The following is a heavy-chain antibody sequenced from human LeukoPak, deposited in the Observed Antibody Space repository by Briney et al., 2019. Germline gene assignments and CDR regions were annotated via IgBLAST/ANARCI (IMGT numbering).Heavy chain of an antibody. Sequence: SETLSLTCTVSGDSISSYYWSWIRQPPGKGLEWIGYISNSGSTNYNPSLKSRVTISVDTSENHFPLKLSSVTAADTAIYYCARVGRGDYVWGSYSFDFWGQGTLVTVSS. CDR3: ARVGRGDYVWGSYSFDF. J-gene: IGHJ4*02. CDR1: GDSISSYY. CDR2: ISNSGST. D-gene: IGHD3-16*01. V-gene: IGHV4-59*01.